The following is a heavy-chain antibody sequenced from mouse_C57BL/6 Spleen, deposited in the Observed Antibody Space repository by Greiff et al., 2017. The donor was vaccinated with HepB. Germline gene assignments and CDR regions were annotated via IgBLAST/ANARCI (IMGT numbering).Heavy chain of an antibody. CDR2: IYPGSGST. CDR3: ARPYGNYLRYFDY. CDR1: GYTFTSYW. D-gene: IGHD2-1*01. J-gene: IGHJ2*01. V-gene: IGHV1-55*01. Sequence: QVHVKQPGAELVKPGASVKMSCKASGYTFTSYWITWVKQRPGQGLEWIGDIYPGSGSTNYNEKFKSKATLTVDTSSSTAYMQLSSLTSEDSAVYYCARPYGNYLRYFDYWGQGTTLTVSS.